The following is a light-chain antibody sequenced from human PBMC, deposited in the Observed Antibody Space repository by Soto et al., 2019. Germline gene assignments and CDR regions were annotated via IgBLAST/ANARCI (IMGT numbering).Light chain of an antibody. J-gene: IGKJ4*01. V-gene: IGKV3-20*01. CDR2: GAS. Sequence: EIVVTPSPGTLSLSPGGRATLSCRASQRITNDFLAWFRQKPGQAPRPLIYGASPRTFDAPDRFSGSGARANFTLTISIQQAEVFAVYYCQHYGTSLTFGGGTKVDIK. CDR3: QHYGTSLT. CDR1: QRITNDF.